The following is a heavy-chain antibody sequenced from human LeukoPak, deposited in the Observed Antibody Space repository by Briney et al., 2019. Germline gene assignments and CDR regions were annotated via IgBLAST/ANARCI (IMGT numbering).Heavy chain of an antibody. D-gene: IGHD6-19*01. V-gene: IGHV4-59*01. Sequence: PSETLSLTCTVSGGSISNYYWSWIRQPPGKGLEWIGYIDYSGSTNSNPCLKTRVTISVDTSKNQFSLKLSSVTAADTAVYFCARDLGYSSGWFDYWGQGTLVTVSS. J-gene: IGHJ5*01. CDR3: ARDLGYSSGWFDY. CDR2: IDYSGST. CDR1: GGSISNYY.